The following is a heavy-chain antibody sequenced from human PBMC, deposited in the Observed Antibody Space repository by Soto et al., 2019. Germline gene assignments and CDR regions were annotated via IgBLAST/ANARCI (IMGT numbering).Heavy chain of an antibody. CDR3: ATDDYGIFPD. Sequence: HVQLVQSGTEVKKPGASVRVSCMVSGYPFTTYYIHWVRQAPGQGLEWMGWIDPRSGGTVYEQKFQGRVTMTRDTSISTVYLDLSGRTSDDTALYFCATDDYGIFPDWGQGSLVTVSS. J-gene: IGHJ4*02. CDR2: IDPRSGGT. CDR1: GYPFTTYY. D-gene: IGHD3-10*01. V-gene: IGHV1-2*02.